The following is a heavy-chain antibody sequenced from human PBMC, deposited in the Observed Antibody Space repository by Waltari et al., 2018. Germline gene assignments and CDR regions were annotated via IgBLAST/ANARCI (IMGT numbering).Heavy chain of an antibody. J-gene: IGHJ3*02. Sequence: EVQLLESGGGLVQPGGSLRLSCAASGFTFSRYAMSWVRQAPGKGLEVFAAISGSGGSTYYADSVKGRFTISRDNAKNSLYLQMNSLRAEDTAVYYCARTVTPNDAFDIWGQGTMVTVSS. V-gene: IGHV3-23*01. D-gene: IGHD4-17*01. CDR1: GFTFSRYA. CDR2: ISGSGGST. CDR3: ARTVTPNDAFDI.